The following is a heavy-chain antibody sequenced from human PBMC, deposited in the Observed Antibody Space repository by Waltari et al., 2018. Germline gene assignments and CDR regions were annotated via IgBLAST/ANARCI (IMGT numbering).Heavy chain of an antibody. Sequence: QVQLVQSGAEVKKPGSSVKVSCKASGGTFSTYAISWVRQAPGQGLEWMGGVVRMVGKPEYAAKVKGRLMISADEATSTAYMELSSLRSQDTAGYYCARDKEVGSASGDINFFDYWGQGTLVAVSS. CDR2: VVRMVGKP. J-gene: IGHJ4*02. V-gene: IGHV1-69*12. CDR3: ARDKEVGSASGDINFFDY. CDR1: GGTFSTYA. D-gene: IGHD2-15*01.